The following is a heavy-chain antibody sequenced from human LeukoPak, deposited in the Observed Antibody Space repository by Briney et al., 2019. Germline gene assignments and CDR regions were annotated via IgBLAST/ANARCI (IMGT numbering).Heavy chain of an antibody. CDR3: AHHYYDSSGYYRDY. J-gene: IGHJ4*02. V-gene: IGHV1-69*06. D-gene: IGHD3-22*01. Sequence: ASVKVSCKASGGTFSSYAISWVRQAPGQGLEWMGGIIPIFGTANYAQKFQGRVTITADKSTSTAYMELSSLRSEDTAVYYCAHHYYDSSGYYRDYWGQGTLVTVSS. CDR1: GGTFSSYA. CDR2: IIPIFGTA.